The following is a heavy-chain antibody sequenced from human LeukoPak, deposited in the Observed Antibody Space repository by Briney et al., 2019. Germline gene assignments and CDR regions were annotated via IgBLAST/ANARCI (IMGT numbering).Heavy chain of an antibody. V-gene: IGHV3-30*02. J-gene: IGHJ4*02. D-gene: IGHD3-3*01. CDR2: IRYDGSNK. Sequence: GGSLRLSCAASGFTFSSYGMHWVRQAPGKGLEWVAFIRYDGSNKYYADSVKGRFTISRDNSKNTLYLQMNSLRAEDTAVYYCARATYGYYDFWSGRNFDYWGRGTLVTVSS. CDR1: GFTFSSYG. CDR3: ARATYGYYDFWSGRNFDY.